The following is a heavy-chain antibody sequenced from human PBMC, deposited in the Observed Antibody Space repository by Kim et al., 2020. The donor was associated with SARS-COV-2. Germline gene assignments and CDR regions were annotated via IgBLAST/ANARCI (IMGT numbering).Heavy chain of an antibody. CDR1: GYTFTGYY. CDR2: INPNSGGT. V-gene: IGHV1-2*02. J-gene: IGHJ5*02. CDR3: ARDSPPAYYYDSSGLAYFDP. D-gene: IGHD3-22*01. Sequence: ASVKVSCKASGYTFTGYYMHWVRQAPGQGLEWMGWINPNSGGTNYAQKFQGRVTMTRDTSISTAYMELSRLRSDDTAVYYCARDSPPAYYYDSSGLAYFDPWGQGTLVTVSS.